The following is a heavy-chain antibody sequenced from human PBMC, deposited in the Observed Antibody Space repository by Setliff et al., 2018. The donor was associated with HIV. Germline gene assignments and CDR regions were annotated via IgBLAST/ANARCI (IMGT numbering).Heavy chain of an antibody. D-gene: IGHD2-2*01. CDR1: GFSFKSAW. CDR2: IKAKVVGATT. Sequence: KPGGSLRLSCAASGFSFKSAWMSWVRQAPGKGLEWVGHIKAKVVGATTDYSAPVRDRFTISRDDSRDILYLQMNSLKTEDTAVYYCTTDLPYGYHNDYWGPGTLVTVSS. V-gene: IGHV3-15*01. CDR3: TTDLPYGYHNDY. J-gene: IGHJ4*02.